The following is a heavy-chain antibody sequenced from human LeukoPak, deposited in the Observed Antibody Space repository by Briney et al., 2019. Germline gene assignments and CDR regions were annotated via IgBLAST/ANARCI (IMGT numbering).Heavy chain of an antibody. D-gene: IGHD4-17*01. Sequence: RGESLKISCKGSGYSFTSYWISWVRQMPGKGLEWMGRIDPSGSYTNYSPSFQGHVTISADKSISTAYLQWSSLKASDTAMYYCARHVIPTVTYNWFDPWGQGTLVTVSS. J-gene: IGHJ5*02. CDR2: IDPSGSYT. CDR3: ARHVIPTVTYNWFDP. V-gene: IGHV5-10-1*01. CDR1: GYSFTSYW.